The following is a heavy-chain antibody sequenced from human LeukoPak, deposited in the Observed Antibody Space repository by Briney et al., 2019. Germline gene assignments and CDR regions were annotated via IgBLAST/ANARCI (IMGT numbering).Heavy chain of an antibody. J-gene: IGHJ4*02. CDR3: ARVAACSSSHCEDSDY. Sequence: ASVKVSCKASGYTFTSYDLNWVRQATGQGLEWMGCMNPNSGNTGYAQKFQGRVTITRNTSVSTAYMELSSLKSEDTAVYYCARVAACSSSHCEDSDYWGQGTLVTVSS. CDR1: GYTFTSYD. V-gene: IGHV1-8*03. CDR2: MNPNSGNT. D-gene: IGHD6-13*01.